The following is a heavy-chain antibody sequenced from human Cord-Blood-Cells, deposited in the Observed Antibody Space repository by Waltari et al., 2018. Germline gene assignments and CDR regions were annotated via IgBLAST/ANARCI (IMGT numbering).Heavy chain of an antibody. CDR3: ARPPSKVGATYWYFDL. J-gene: IGHJ2*01. CDR1: GGSISSSSYY. Sequence: QLQLQESGPGLVKPSETLSLTCTVSGGSISSSSYYWGWIRQPPGKGLEWIGSIYYRGSTYYNPSLKSRVTISVDTSKNQFSLKLSSVTAADTAVYYCARPPSKVGATYWYFDLWGRGTLVTVSS. CDR2: IYYRGST. D-gene: IGHD1-26*01. V-gene: IGHV4-39*01.